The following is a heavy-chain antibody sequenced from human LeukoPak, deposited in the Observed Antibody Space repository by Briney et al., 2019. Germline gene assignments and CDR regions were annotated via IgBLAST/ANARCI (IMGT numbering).Heavy chain of an antibody. CDR2: IYYSGST. V-gene: IGHV4-39*01. J-gene: IGHJ4*02. CDR1: GGSISSSSYY. D-gene: IGHD2-2*01. Sequence: SETLSLTCTVSGGSISSSSYYWGWIRQPPGTGLEWIGSIYYSGSTYYNPSLKSRVTISVDTSKNQFSLKLSSVTAADTAVYYCARHIVVVPAAYFDYWGQGTLVTVSS. CDR3: ARHIVVVPAAYFDY.